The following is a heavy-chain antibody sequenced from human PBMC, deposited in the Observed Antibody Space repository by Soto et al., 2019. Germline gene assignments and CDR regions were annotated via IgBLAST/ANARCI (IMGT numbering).Heavy chain of an antibody. CDR2: ISYDGSNK. J-gene: IGHJ4*02. CDR3: ARDWYYYDSSGYSH. Sequence: GSLRLSCAASGFTFSSYAMHWVRQAPGKGLEWVAVISYDGSNKYYADSVKGRFTISRDNSKNTLYLQMNSLRAEDTAVYYCARDWYYYDSSGYSHWGQGTLVTVSS. D-gene: IGHD3-22*01. V-gene: IGHV3-30-3*01. CDR1: GFTFSSYA.